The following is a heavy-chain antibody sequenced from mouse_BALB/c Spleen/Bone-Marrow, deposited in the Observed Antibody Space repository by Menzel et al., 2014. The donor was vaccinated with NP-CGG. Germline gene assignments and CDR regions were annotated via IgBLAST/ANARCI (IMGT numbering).Heavy chain of an antibody. D-gene: IGHD2-14*01. CDR1: GFTFTDYY. J-gene: IGHJ3*01. V-gene: IGHV7-3*02. Sequence: EVQLVESGGGLVQPGGSLRLSCAPSGFTFTDYYMSWVRQPPGKALEWLGFIRNKANGYTTEYSASVRGRFTISRDNSQSILYLQMNTLRAEDSATYYCARDRRYDLAWFAYWGQGTLVTVSA. CDR2: IRNKANGYTT. CDR3: ARDRRYDLAWFAY.